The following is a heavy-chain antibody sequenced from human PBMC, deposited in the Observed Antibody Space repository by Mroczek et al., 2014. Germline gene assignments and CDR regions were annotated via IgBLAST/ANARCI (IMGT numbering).Heavy chain of an antibody. D-gene: IGHD2-8*01. J-gene: IGHJ5*02. CDR3: ARVIVLMVYAIPWFDP. Sequence: QVQLQQWGAGLLKPSETLSLTCAVYGGSFSGYYWSWIRQPPGKGLEWIGEINHSGSTNYNPSLKSRVTISVDTSKNQFSLKLSSVTAADTAVYYCARVIVLMVYAIPWFDPWGQGTLVTVSS. CDR2: INHSGST. CDR1: GGSFSGYY. V-gene: IGHV4-34*01.